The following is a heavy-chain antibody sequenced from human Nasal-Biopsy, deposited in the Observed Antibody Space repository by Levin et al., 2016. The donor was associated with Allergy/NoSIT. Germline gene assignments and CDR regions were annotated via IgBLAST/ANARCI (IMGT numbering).Heavy chain of an antibody. Sequence: ASVKVSCKASGYTFTSFGVSWVRQAPGQGLEWMGWINPDSGETKYAQRFQGDVTMTRDTSTNTVYMEFRRLRPDDTAVYYCARKIYSYDTRGPFDFWGQGTLVTVSS. CDR1: GYTFTSFG. D-gene: IGHD3-22*01. CDR3: ARKIYSYDTRGPFDF. CDR2: INPDSGET. J-gene: IGHJ4*02. V-gene: IGHV1-18*04.